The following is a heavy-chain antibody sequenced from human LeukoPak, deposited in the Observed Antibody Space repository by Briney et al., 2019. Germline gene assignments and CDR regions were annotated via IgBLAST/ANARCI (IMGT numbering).Heavy chain of an antibody. Sequence: ASVKVSCKVSGYILTELSLHWVRQTPGKGLEWMGGFNPEDGATLYAQKFKGRVTMTEDTSSDTAYMELSGLRSEDTAVYYCATMYIGYCSDGVCYDTDYWGQGTLITVSS. D-gene: IGHD2-8*01. CDR3: ATMYIGYCSDGVCYDTDY. CDR1: GYILTELS. J-gene: IGHJ4*02. V-gene: IGHV1-24*01. CDR2: FNPEDGAT.